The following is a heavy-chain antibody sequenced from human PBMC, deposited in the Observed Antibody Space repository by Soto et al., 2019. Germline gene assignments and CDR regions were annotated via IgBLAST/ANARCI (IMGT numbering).Heavy chain of an antibody. J-gene: IGHJ1*01. Sequence: EVELVKSGGGLVQPSRSLRLSCAASGFIFNDYAMHWVRQVPGKGLEWVSGISWNSGYIGYADSVKGRFTISRDNPKNSLYLQMNSLRSEDTALYYCAKVSSSSGYFQHWGQGTLVTVSS. CDR1: GFIFNDYA. D-gene: IGHD6-6*01. CDR3: AKVSSSSGYFQH. V-gene: IGHV3-9*01. CDR2: ISWNSGYI.